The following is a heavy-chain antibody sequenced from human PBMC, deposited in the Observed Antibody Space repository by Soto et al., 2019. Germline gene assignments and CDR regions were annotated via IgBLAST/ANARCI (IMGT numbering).Heavy chain of an antibody. CDR1: GYTFINHG. J-gene: IGHJ4*02. V-gene: IGHV1-18*04. Sequence: QVLLVQSGGEVKKPGASVKVSCKASGYTFINHGISWVRQAPGQGLEWMGWISGHNGKTNYAQKLQGRVTMTTDTSTSTAFMELRSLRSDDTAVYYCVRDSYPLSYFFDYWGQGTLVSVSS. CDR2: ISGHNGKT. CDR3: VRDSYPLSYFFDY.